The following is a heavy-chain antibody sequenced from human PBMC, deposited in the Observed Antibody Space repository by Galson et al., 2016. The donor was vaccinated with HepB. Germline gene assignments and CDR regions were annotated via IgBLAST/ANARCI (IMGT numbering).Heavy chain of an antibody. CDR1: GDTFNNYT. V-gene: IGHV1-69*02. D-gene: IGHD3-3*01. Sequence: SVKVSCKASGDTFNNYTISWVRQAPGQGLEWMGRIIPMIHIANYAQKFLGRVTITADKLTGTAYMELSSLTPQDTAVYYCARGVNYDFWRDYLDYWGQGTLVTVSS. CDR3: ARGVNYDFWRDYLDY. J-gene: IGHJ4*02. CDR2: IIPMIHIA.